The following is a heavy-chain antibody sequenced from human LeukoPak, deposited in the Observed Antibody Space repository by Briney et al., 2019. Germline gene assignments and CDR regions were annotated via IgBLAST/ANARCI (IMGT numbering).Heavy chain of an antibody. V-gene: IGHV4-59*08. D-gene: IGHD3-22*01. CDR1: GGSISSYY. CDR3: ARQAIAGWNWFDP. Sequence: SETLSLTCTVSGGSISSYYWSWIRQPPGQGLEWIGYIYYSGSTNYNPSLKSRVTISVDTSKNQFSLKLSSVTAADTAVYYCARQAIAGWNWFDPWGQGTLVTVSS. J-gene: IGHJ5*02. CDR2: IYYSGST.